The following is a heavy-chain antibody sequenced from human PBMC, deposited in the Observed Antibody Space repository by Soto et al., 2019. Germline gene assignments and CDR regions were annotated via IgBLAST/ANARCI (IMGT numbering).Heavy chain of an antibody. CDR1: GGTFSSYA. V-gene: IGHV1-69*01. J-gene: IGHJ6*02. D-gene: IGHD6-6*01. CDR3: ASSSIAARPGYYGLDV. Sequence: QVQLVQSGAEVKKPGSSVKGYCKASGGTFSSYAISWVRQAPGQVLERMGGIIPIVGTANYAQKFHGRVTSTADESTSTAYMELTSLRSEDTAVYYCASSSIAARPGYYGLDVGGQGTKVTVSS. CDR2: IIPIVGTA.